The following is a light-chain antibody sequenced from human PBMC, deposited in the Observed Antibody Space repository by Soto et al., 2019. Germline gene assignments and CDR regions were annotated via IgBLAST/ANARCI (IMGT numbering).Light chain of an antibody. CDR1: QGISSY. Sequence: IQLTQSPSSLSASVGDRVTIACRASQGISSYLAWYQQKPRKAPKLLIYAASTLQSGVPSRFSGSGSGTDFTLTLCSLQPEDFATYNCQQLNSYPRTFGQGTKVEIK. CDR3: QQLNSYPRT. J-gene: IGKJ1*01. V-gene: IGKV1-9*01. CDR2: AAS.